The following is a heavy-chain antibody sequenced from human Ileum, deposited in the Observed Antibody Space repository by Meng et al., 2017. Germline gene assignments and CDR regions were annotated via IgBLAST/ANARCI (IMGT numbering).Heavy chain of an antibody. D-gene: IGHD2-15*01. CDR3: ARSSGSWWSFHP. CDR1: GDCVISGSYN. V-gene: IGHV4-61*03. J-gene: IGHJ1*01. Sequence: QAHVPGPGLGMPSETESLTRTVPGDCVISGSYNYYWIRQSEPQGQELEWFRYYYRSACSDYYLALQSPISISTDTNQYSFYLTLVSVAATDVDFYYCARSSGSWWSFHPWGQGTLVTVSS. CDR2: YYRSACS.